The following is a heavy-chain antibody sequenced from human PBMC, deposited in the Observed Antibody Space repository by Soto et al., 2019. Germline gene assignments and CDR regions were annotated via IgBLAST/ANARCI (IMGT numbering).Heavy chain of an antibody. CDR2: IIPILGIA. Sequence: PSVKVSCKASGGTFSSYTISWVRQAPGQGLEWMGRIIPILGIANYAQKFQGRVTITADKSTSTAYMELSSLRSEDTAVYYCAGRSSTVNYYYYMDVWGKGTTVTVSS. V-gene: IGHV1-69*02. D-gene: IGHD2-2*01. CDR3: AGRSSTVNYYYYMDV. J-gene: IGHJ6*03. CDR1: GGTFSSYT.